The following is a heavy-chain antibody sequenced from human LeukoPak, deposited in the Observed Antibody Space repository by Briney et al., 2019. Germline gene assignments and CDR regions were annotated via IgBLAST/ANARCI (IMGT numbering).Heavy chain of an antibody. D-gene: IGHD4-17*01. CDR3: ARDATVDYGDYGLFDY. V-gene: IGHV4-59*01. CDR2: IHYSGST. CDR1: GGSISSYY. Sequence: PSETLSLTCTVSGGSISSYYWSWIRQPPGKGLEWIGYIHYSGSTNYNPSLKSRVTISVDTSKNQFSLKLSSVTAADTAVYYCARDATVDYGDYGLFDYWGQGTLVTVSS. J-gene: IGHJ4*02.